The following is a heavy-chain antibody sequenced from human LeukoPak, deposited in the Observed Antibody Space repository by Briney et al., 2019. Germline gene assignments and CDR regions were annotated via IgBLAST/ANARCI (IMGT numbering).Heavy chain of an antibody. D-gene: IGHD6-13*01. CDR3: KGSSWYNYYYVDV. V-gene: IGHV3-48*02. CDR2: ISSSSSTI. Sequence: GGSLRLSCAASGFTFSNYAMNWVRQAPGKGLEWVSYISSSSSTIYYADSMKGRFTISRDNAKNSLYLQMNSLRDEDTAVYYCKGSSWYNYYYVDVWGKGTTVTVSS. J-gene: IGHJ6*03. CDR1: GFTFSNYA.